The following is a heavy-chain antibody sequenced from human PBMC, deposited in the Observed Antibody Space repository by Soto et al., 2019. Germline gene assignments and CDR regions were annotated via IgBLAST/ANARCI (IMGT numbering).Heavy chain of an antibody. CDR1: GYTFTSYD. CDR2: MNPNSGYT. D-gene: IGHD2-21*02. V-gene: IGHV1-8*01. Sequence: QVQLVQAGAEVKKPGASVKVSCKASGYTFTSYDINWVRQATGQGLEWMGWMNPNSGYTGYAQKFQGRVTMTTNTSISTAYMELSSLRSEDTAVYYCARGPSGDWANYYFDYWGQGTLVTVSS. J-gene: IGHJ4*02. CDR3: ARGPSGDWANYYFDY.